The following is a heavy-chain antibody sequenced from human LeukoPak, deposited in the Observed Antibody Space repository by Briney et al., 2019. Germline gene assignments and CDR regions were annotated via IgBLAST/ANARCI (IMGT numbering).Heavy chain of an antibody. CDR3: ATNERDGYNYGWYFDL. J-gene: IGHJ2*01. D-gene: IGHD5-24*01. CDR1: GGTFSSYA. V-gene: IGHV1-69*05. Sequence: ASVKVSCKASGGTFSSYAISWVRQAPGQGLEWMGGIIPIFGTANYAQKFQGRVTITTDESTSTAYMELSSLRSEDTAVYYRATNERDGYNYGWYFDLWSRGTLVTVSS. CDR2: IIPIFGTA.